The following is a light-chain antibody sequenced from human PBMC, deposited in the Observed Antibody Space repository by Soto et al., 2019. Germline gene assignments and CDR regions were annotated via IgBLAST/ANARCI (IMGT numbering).Light chain of an antibody. J-gene: IGKJ2*01. CDR3: QQYGSSPYT. Sequence: EIVLTQSPGTLSLSPGERATLSCRASQSVSSSYLAWYQQKPGQAPRVLIYGASSRATGIPDRFSGSGSGTAFTLTISRLEPEDFAVFYCQQYGSSPYTFGQGTKLEIK. CDR2: GAS. CDR1: QSVSSSY. V-gene: IGKV3-20*01.